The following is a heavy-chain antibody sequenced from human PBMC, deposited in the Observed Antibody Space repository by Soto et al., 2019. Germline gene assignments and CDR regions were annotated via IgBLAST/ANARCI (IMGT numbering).Heavy chain of an antibody. CDR3: ARAKNFWSGYYSAGWFDR. Sequence: ASVKVSCKASGYTFTSYYMPWVRQSPGQGLEWMGIINPSCCSTSSAQKFQGRITMTRDTSTSTVYMELSSLRSEDTAVYYWARAKNFWSGYYSAGWFDRWGQGTLVTVS. V-gene: IGHV1-46*01. J-gene: IGHJ5*02. CDR1: GYTFTSYY. CDR2: INPSCCST. D-gene: IGHD3-3*01.